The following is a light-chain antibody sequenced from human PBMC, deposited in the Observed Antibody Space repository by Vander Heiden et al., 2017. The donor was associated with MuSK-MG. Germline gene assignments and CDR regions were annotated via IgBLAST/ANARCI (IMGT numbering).Light chain of an antibody. CDR3: SSYTSSSTVV. Sequence: QSALTQPASVSGSPGQSITISCTGTSSDVGGYTFVSWYQQHPGKAPKLMIYEVTNRPSGVSNRFSDSKSGNTASLTISGLQAEDGADYYCSSYTSSSTVVFGGGTRLTVL. CDR1: SSDVGGYTF. CDR2: EVT. V-gene: IGLV2-14*01. J-gene: IGLJ2*01.